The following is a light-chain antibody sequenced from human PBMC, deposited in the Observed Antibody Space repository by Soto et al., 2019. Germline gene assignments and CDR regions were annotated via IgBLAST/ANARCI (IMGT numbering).Light chain of an antibody. CDR1: TSNIGSNT. CDR3: AAWDDSLSGYX. Sequence: QSVLTQPPSASGTPGQRVTISCSGSTSNIGSNTVNWYQQLPGTAPKLLIYSNNQRPSGVPDRFSGSKSGTSASLAISGLHSEDEADYYCAAWDDSLSGYXXGTGTXLTVL. J-gene: IGLJ1*01. V-gene: IGLV1-44*01. CDR2: SNN.